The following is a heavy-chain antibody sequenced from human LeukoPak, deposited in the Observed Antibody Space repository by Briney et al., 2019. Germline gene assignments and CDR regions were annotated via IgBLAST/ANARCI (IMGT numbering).Heavy chain of an antibody. Sequence: ASVKVSCKASGYTFTSYGISWVRQAPGQGLEWMGWISAYNGNTNYAQKLQGRVTMTTDTSTSTAYMELRSLRSDDTAVYYCARGRFDGGFLGESIPCDYWGQGTLVTVSS. V-gene: IGHV1-18*01. CDR1: GYTFTSYG. CDR3: ARGRFDGGFLGESIPCDY. D-gene: IGHD3-16*01. CDR2: ISAYNGNT. J-gene: IGHJ4*02.